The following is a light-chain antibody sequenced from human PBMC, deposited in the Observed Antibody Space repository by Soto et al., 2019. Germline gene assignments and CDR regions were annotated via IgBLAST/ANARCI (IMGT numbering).Light chain of an antibody. CDR2: GAS. J-gene: IGKJ2*01. Sequence: EIVLTQSPATLSLSPGERATLSCRTSQPLNNYLAWYQQKGGQSPRLLIYGASSRATGVPTRFSGSGSGTQFTLTIRDLQSEDFAVYFCQQYDDWPRTFGQGTKLEIK. CDR3: QQYDDWPRT. CDR1: QPLNNY. V-gene: IGKV3-15*01.